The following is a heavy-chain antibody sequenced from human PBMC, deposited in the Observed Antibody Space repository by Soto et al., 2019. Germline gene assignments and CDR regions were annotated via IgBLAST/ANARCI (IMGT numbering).Heavy chain of an antibody. J-gene: IGHJ4*02. V-gene: IGHV4-38-2*02. CDR2: IYHSGST. D-gene: IGHD3-22*01. CDR1: GYSISSGYY. CDR3: ARTHYYDSSGYTKLKFDY. Sequence: SETLSLTCTVSGYSISSGYYWGWIRQPPGKGLEWIGSIYHSGSTYYNPSLKSRVTISVDTSKNQFSLKLSSVTAADTAVYYCARTHYYDSSGYTKLKFDYWGQGTLVTVSS.